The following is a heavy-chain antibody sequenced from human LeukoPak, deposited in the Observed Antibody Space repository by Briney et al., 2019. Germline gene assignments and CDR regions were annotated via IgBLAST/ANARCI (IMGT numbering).Heavy chain of an antibody. CDR1: GYSFSSYW. CDR3: ARHLGAAMVSPLGH. V-gene: IGHV5-51*01. J-gene: IGHJ4*02. CDR2: IYPGDSDT. D-gene: IGHD5-18*01. Sequence: GESLKISCKGSGYSFSSYWIGWVRQMPGKGLEWMGIIYPGDSDTRYIPSFQGQVTISADRSITTAYVQWSSLQASDTAMYYCARHLGAAMVSPLGHWGQGTLVTVSS.